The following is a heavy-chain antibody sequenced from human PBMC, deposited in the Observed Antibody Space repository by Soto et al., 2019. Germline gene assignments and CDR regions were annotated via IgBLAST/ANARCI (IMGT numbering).Heavy chain of an antibody. CDR2: IYYSGST. V-gene: IGHV4-31*03. Sequence: QVQLQESGPGLVKPSQTLSLTCTVSGGSISSGGYYWSWIRQHPGKGLVGSGYIYYSGSTYSKPSLKSRDTISVDTSKNHCSLKLSSVTAADTAVYYCARERATVTNNRFDPWGQGTLVTVSS. D-gene: IGHD4-17*01. CDR1: GGSISSGGYY. CDR3: ARERATVTNNRFDP. J-gene: IGHJ5*02.